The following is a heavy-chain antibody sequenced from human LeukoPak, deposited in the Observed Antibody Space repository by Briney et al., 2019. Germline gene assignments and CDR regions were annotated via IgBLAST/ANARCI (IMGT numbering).Heavy chain of an antibody. D-gene: IGHD2-15*01. CDR3: ARAKLRPYCSGGSCFRNFDY. CDR2: IKQDGSEK. V-gene: IGHV3-7*04. CDR1: GFTFSSHW. J-gene: IGHJ4*02. Sequence: PGGSLRLSCVGSGFTFSSHWMSWVRQAPGKGLEWVANIKQDGSEKYYVDSVKGRFTISRDNAKNSLYLQMNSLRAEDTAVYYCARAKLRPYCSGGSCFRNFDYWGQGTLVTVSS.